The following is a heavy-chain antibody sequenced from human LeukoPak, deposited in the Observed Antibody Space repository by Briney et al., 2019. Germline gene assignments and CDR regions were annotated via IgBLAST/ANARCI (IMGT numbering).Heavy chain of an antibody. D-gene: IGHD3-16*01. CDR2: ISAYNGNT. J-gene: IGHJ4*02. CDR3: ARISLGDSYFDY. Sequence: ASVKVSCKSSGYTFTSYGISWVRQAPGQGLEWMGWISAYNGNTNYAQKLQGRVTMTTDTSTSTAYMELRSLRSDDTAVYYCARISLGDSYFDYWGQGTLVTVSS. V-gene: IGHV1-18*01. CDR1: GYTFTSYG.